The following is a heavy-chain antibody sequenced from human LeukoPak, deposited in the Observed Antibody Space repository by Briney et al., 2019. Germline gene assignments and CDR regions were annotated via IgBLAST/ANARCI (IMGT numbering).Heavy chain of an antibody. Sequence: PSETLSLTCAAYGGSFSGYYWSWIRQPPGKGLEWIGEINHSGSTNYNPSLKSRVTISVDTSKNQFSLKLSSVTAADTAVYYCARGKEGFIAAAGTFDYWGQGTLVTVSS. CDR2: INHSGST. CDR3: ARGKEGFIAAAGTFDY. CDR1: GGSFSGYY. V-gene: IGHV4-34*01. D-gene: IGHD6-13*01. J-gene: IGHJ4*02.